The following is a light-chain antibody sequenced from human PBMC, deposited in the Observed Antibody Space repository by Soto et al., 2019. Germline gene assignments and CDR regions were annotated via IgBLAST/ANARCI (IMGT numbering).Light chain of an antibody. CDR2: GAS. V-gene: IGKV3-11*01. J-gene: IGKJ2*01. Sequence: EIVLTQSPGTLSLSPGERATLSCRASQSVSSYLAWYQQKPGQAPRLLIYGASNRATGIPARFSGSGSGTDFTLTISSLEPEDFAVYYCQQRSNWPPRYTFGQGTRLEIK. CDR3: QQRSNWPPRYT. CDR1: QSVSSY.